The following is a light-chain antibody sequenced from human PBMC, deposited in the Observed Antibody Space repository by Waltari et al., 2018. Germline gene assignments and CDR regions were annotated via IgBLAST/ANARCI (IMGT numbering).Light chain of an antibody. CDR2: ATS. J-gene: IGKJ1*01. Sequence: EIVLTQSPGTLSLSPGARATLSCRASQSVGRSLAWYQQKRGRAPSLLIYATSTRATGIPDRFSGSGSGTDFSLTISRVEPEDFAVYYCQHYVHLPVTFGLGTKVEIK. V-gene: IGKV3-20*01. CDR3: QHYVHLPVT. CDR1: QSVGRS.